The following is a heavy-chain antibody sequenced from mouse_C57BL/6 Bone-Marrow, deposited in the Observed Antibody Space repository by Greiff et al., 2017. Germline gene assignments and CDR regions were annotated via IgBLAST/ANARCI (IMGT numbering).Heavy chain of an antibody. D-gene: IGHD5-1*01. CDR2: ISDGGSYT. Sequence: EVMLVESGGGLVKPGGSVKLSCAASGFTFSSYAMSWVRQSPEKRLEWVATISDGGSYTYYPDNVKGRFTISRDNAKNNLYLQMSHLKSEDTAMYYCAREEAVPYYWGQGTSVTVSA. J-gene: IGHJ4*01. CDR1: GFTFSSYA. V-gene: IGHV5-4*01. CDR3: AREEAVPYY.